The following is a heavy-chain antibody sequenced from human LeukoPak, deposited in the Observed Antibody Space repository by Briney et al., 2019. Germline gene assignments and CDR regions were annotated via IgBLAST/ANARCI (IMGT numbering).Heavy chain of an antibody. Sequence: SETLSLTCTVSGGSISSYYWSWIRQPAGKGLEWIGRIYTSGSTNYNPSLKSRVTMSVDTSKNQFSLKLSSVTAADTAVYYCARRVEDYDYVWGASDAFDIWGQGTMVTVSS. V-gene: IGHV4-4*07. CDR1: GGSISSYY. CDR3: ARRVEDYDYVWGASDAFDI. CDR2: IYTSGST. J-gene: IGHJ3*02. D-gene: IGHD3-16*01.